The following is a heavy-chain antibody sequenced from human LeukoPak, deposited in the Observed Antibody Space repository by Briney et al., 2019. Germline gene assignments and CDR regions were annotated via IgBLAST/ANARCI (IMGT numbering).Heavy chain of an antibody. D-gene: IGHD4-17*01. J-gene: IGHJ3*02. CDR1: GFTFSSYW. CDR2: INSDGSST. CDR3: AKPDGDYVGQLDAFDI. Sequence: PGGSLRLSCAASGFTFSSYWMHWVRQAPGKGLVWVSRINSDGSSTSYADSVKGRFTISRDNSKNTLYLQMNSLRAEDTAVFYCAKPDGDYVGQLDAFDIWGQGTMVTVSS. V-gene: IGHV3-74*01.